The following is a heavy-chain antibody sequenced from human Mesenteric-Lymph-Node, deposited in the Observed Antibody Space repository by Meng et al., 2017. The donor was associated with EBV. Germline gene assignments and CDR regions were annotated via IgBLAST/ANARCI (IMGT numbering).Heavy chain of an antibody. CDR1: GYAFNNFD. Sequence: QGQLVQAGAGVKKPGASVKVSCKAAGYAFNNFDIIWVRQATGQGLEWMGWMNPNNGNTGYAQKFQGRVTMTRNSAISTAYMELSSLTSEDTALYYCARDRGYSSSCDHWGQGTLVTVSS. CDR3: ARDRGYSSSCDH. J-gene: IGHJ4*02. V-gene: IGHV1-8*01. CDR2: MNPNNGNT. D-gene: IGHD2-2*01.